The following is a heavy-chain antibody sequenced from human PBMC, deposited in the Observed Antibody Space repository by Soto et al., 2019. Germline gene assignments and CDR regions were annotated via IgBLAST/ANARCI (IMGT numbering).Heavy chain of an antibody. D-gene: IGHD3-3*01. CDR1: GYTFTSYG. J-gene: IGHJ5*02. CDR3: ARGDLEWLLPENNWFDP. CDR2: ISAYNGKT. V-gene: IGHV1-18*01. Sequence: ASVKVSCKASGYTFTSYGISWVRQAPVQGLEWMGWISAYNGKTNYAQKLQGRVTMTTDTSTSTAYMELRSLRSDDTAVYYCARGDLEWLLPENNWFDPWGQGTLVTVSS.